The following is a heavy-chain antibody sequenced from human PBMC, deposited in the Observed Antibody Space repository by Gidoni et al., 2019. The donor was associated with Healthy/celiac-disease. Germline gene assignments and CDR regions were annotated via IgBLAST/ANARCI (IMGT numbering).Heavy chain of an antibody. CDR1: RFTFSSYW. D-gene: IGHD4-17*01. Sequence: EVQLVESGGGLVQLGGSLRLSCAASRFTFSSYWVSWVRQAPGKGLEWVANIKQDASEKYYVDSVKGRFTISRDNAKNSLYLQMTSLRAEDTAVYYCARDPFDGGLYFDYWGQGTLVTVSS. CDR2: IKQDASEK. J-gene: IGHJ4*02. V-gene: IGHV3-7*01. CDR3: ARDPFDGGLYFDY.